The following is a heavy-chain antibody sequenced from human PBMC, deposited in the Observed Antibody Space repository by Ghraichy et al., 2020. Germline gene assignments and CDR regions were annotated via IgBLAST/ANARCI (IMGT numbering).Heavy chain of an antibody. CDR2: IYYSGST. Sequence: SETRSLTCTVSGGSISSYYWSWIRQPPGKGLEWIGYIYYSGSTNYNPSLKSRVTISVDTSKNQFSLKLSSVTAADTAVYYCARDAPPYYYGSGSYHDYWGQGTLVTVSS. D-gene: IGHD3-10*01. CDR1: GGSISSYY. J-gene: IGHJ4*02. V-gene: IGHV4-59*01. CDR3: ARDAPPYYYGSGSYHDY.